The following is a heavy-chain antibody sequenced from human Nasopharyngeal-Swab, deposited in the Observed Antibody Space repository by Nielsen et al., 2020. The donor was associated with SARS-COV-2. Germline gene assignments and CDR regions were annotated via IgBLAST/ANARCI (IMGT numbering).Heavy chain of an antibody. CDR2: IYYTGST. V-gene: IGHV4-59*08. CDR1: GGSISPYY. CDR3: ARRRAGDI. Sequence: SETLSLTCTVSGGSISPYYWGWIRQPPGKGLEWIGYIYYTGSTNYNPSLKSRLTISVDRSKNQFSLRLSSVTAADTAVYYCARRRAGDIWGQGTMVTVSS. J-gene: IGHJ3*02. D-gene: IGHD6-13*01.